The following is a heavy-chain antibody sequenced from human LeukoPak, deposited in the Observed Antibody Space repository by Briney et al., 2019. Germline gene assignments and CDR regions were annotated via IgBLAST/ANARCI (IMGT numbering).Heavy chain of an antibody. CDR3: ARSEVTTGLFDY. J-gene: IGHJ4*02. CDR2: IYTSGST. V-gene: IGHV4-4*07. Sequence: SETLSLTCTVSGRSISSYYWSWIRQPAGKGLEWIGRIYTSGSTNYNPSLKSRVTISVDKSKNQFSLKLSSVTAADTAVYYCARSEVTTGLFDYWGQGTLVTVSS. CDR1: GRSISSYY. D-gene: IGHD4-11*01.